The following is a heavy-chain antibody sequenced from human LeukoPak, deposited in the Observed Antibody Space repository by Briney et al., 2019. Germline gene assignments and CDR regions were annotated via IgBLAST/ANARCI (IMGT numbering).Heavy chain of an antibody. CDR2: IYTSGST. CDR3: ARLRPYNWFDP. J-gene: IGHJ5*02. Sequence: PSETLSLTCTVSGGSISSYYWSWIRQPPGKGLEWIGYIYTSGSTNYNPPLKSRVTISVDTSKNQFSLKLSSVTAADTAVYYCARLRPYNWFDPWGQGTLVTVSS. CDR1: GGSISSYY. V-gene: IGHV4-4*09.